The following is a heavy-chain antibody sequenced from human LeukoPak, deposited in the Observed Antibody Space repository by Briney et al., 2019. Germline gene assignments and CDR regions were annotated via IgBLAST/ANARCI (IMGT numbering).Heavy chain of an antibody. CDR2: ISGSGGCT. J-gene: IGHJ4*02. CDR3: AKDVYDFWSGYYPYYFDY. D-gene: IGHD3-3*01. Sequence: GGSLRLSCAASGFTFSSYAMSWVRQAPGKGLEWVSAISGSGGCTYYADSVKGRFTISRDNSKNTLYLQMNSLRAEDTAVYYCAKDVYDFWSGYYPYYFDYWGQGTLVTVSS. CDR1: GFTFSSYA. V-gene: IGHV3-23*01.